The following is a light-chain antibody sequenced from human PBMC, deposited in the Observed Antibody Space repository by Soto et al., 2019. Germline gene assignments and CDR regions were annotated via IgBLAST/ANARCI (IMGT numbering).Light chain of an antibody. CDR2: EVS. Sequence: QSALTQPASVSGSPGQSITISCTGTSSDVGGYNYVSWYQQHPGKAPKLLIYEVSNRPSGVSNRFSGSRSGNTASLTLSGLQAEDEAVYHCSSYAGTDRTLVFFGGGTKVTVL. CDR3: SSYAGTDRTLVF. J-gene: IGLJ2*01. V-gene: IGLV2-14*01. CDR1: SSDVGGYNY.